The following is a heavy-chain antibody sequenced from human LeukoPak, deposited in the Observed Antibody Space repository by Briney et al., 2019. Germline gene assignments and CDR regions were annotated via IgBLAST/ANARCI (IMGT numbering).Heavy chain of an antibody. CDR3: ARAYYYDSSGYGN. CDR1: GFTLSSYA. V-gene: IGHV3-20*04. CDR2: INWNGGST. J-gene: IGHJ4*02. Sequence: PGGSLRLSCAASGFTLSSYAMSWVRQGPGKGLEWVSGINWNGGSTGYADSVKGRFTISRDNAKNSLYLQMNSLRAEDTALYYCARAYYYDSSGYGNWGQGTLVTVSS. D-gene: IGHD3-22*01.